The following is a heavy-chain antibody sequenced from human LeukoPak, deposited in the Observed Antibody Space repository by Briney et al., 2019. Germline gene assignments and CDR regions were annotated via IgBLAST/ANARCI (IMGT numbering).Heavy chain of an antibody. Sequence: SVKVSCKASGYTFTSYDINWVRQATGQGLEWMGRIIPILGIANYAQKFQGRVTITADKSTSTAYMELSSLRSEDTAVYYCARDGALYSSPAKFDYWGQGTLVTVSS. D-gene: IGHD6-13*01. V-gene: IGHV1-69*04. CDR2: IIPILGIA. CDR1: GYTFTSYD. CDR3: ARDGALYSSPAKFDY. J-gene: IGHJ4*02.